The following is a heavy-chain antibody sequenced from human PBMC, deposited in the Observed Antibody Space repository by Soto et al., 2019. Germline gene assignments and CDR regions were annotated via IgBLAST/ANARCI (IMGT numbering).Heavy chain of an antibody. V-gene: IGHV4-30-4*01. CDR3: AAHITMVRGVSLSYFDY. J-gene: IGHJ4*02. Sequence: SETLSLTCTVSGGSISSGDYYWSWIRQPPGKGLEWIGYIYYSGSTYYNPSLKSRVTISVDTSKNQFSLKLSPVTAADTAVYYCAAHITMVRGVSLSYFDYWGQGTLVTVSS. CDR2: IYYSGST. D-gene: IGHD3-10*01. CDR1: GGSISSGDYY.